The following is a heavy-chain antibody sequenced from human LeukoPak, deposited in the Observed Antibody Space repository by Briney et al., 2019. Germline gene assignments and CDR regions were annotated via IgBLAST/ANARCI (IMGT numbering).Heavy chain of an antibody. CDR1: GGSISSSSYY. Sequence: SETLSLTCTVSGGSISSSSYYWGWIRQPPGKGLEWIGSIYYSGSTYYNPSLKSRVTISVDTSKNQFSLKLSSVTAADTAVYYCARDTPRGVIAAAGRGRYYFDYWGQGTLVTVSS. D-gene: IGHD6-13*01. CDR2: IYYSGST. J-gene: IGHJ4*02. CDR3: ARDTPRGVIAAAGRGRYYFDY. V-gene: IGHV4-39*01.